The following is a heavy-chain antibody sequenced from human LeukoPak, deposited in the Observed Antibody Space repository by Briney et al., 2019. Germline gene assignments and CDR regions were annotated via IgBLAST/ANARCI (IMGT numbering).Heavy chain of an antibody. J-gene: IGHJ4*02. D-gene: IGHD5-18*01. Sequence: GGSLRLSCAASGFTFSSYAMSWVRQAPGKGLEWVSAISGSGGSTYYADSVKGRLTISRDNSKNTLYLQMNSLRAEDTAVYYCAKHGYSYGNFDYWGQGTLVTVSS. CDR3: AKHGYSYGNFDY. V-gene: IGHV3-23*01. CDR1: GFTFSSYA. CDR2: ISGSGGST.